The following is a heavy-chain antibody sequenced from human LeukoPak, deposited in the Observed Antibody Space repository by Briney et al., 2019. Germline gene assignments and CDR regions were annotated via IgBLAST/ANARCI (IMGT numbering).Heavy chain of an antibody. CDR2: INPNSGGT. CDR1: GYTFTGYY. J-gene: IGHJ4*01. V-gene: IGHV1-2*02. D-gene: IGHD1-7*01. CDR3: ARVVTGTTPRMGV. Sequence: AAVKVSCKSSGYTFTGYYMHWVRQAPGQGLEWVGWINPNSGGTNYAQKFQGRVTMTRDTSISTAYMELSRLRSDDTAVYYCARVVTGTTPRMGVWGHGTLVTVS.